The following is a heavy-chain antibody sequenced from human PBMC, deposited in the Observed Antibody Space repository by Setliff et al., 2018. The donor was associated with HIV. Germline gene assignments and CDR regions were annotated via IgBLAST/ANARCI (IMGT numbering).Heavy chain of an antibody. Sequence: ASVKVSCKASGYSFTTYDINWVRQATGQGLEWMGWMNLHSGKTGYAQEFQGRVTMTWDTSTSTAYMELSSLRSDDTAVYYCARTDRDPWGQGTLVTVSS. V-gene: IGHV1-8*01. J-gene: IGHJ5*01. CDR1: GYSFTTYD. CDR2: MNLHSGKT. CDR3: ARTDRDP.